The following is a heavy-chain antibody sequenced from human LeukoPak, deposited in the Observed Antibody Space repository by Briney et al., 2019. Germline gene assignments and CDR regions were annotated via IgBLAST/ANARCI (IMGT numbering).Heavy chain of an antibody. V-gene: IGHV3-23*01. CDR3: ARAFGYSYVDS. D-gene: IGHD5-18*01. CDR2: ISGSGGTT. CDR1: GFTFSSYA. Sequence: GGSLRLSCAASGFTFSSYAMSWVRQAPGKGLEWVSAISGSGGTTYYADSVKGRFTISRDNSKNTLYLQMNSLRAEDTAVYYCARAFGYSYVDSWGQGTLVTVSS. J-gene: IGHJ4*02.